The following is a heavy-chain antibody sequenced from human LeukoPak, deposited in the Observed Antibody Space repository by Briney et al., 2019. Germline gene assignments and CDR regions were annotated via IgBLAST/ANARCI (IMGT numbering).Heavy chain of an antibody. V-gene: IGHV4-61*02. CDR1: GGSISSGSYY. Sequence: SETLSLTCTVSGGSISSGSYYWSWIRQPAGKGLEWIGRIYTSGSTNYNPSLKSRVTISVDTSKNQFSLKLSSVTAADTAVYYCARGLVRYFDWFGEIDYWGQGTLVTVSS. D-gene: IGHD3-9*01. J-gene: IGHJ4*02. CDR2: IYTSGST. CDR3: ARGLVRYFDWFGEIDY.